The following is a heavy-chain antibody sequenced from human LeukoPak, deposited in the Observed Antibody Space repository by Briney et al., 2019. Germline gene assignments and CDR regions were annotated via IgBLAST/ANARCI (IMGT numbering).Heavy chain of an antibody. V-gene: IGHV3-64*01. CDR1: GFTFSSYA. D-gene: IGHD6-19*01. J-gene: IGHJ6*03. CDR2: ISSNGGST. Sequence: GSLRLSCAASGFTFSSYAMHWVRQAPGKGLEYVSAISSNGGSTYYANSVKGRFTISRDNSKNTLYLQMGSLRAEDMAVYYCARDPGLDPYYYYYYMDVWGKGTTVTVSS. CDR3: ARDPGLDPYYYYYYMDV.